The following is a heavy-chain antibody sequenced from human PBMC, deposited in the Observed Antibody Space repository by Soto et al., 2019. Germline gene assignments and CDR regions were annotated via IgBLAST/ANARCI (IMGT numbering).Heavy chain of an antibody. CDR2: ISGSGGST. CDR3: AKDSPLGYCSGGSCSTDY. V-gene: IGHV3-23*01. D-gene: IGHD2-15*01. J-gene: IGHJ4*02. CDR1: GFTFSSYA. Sequence: EVQLLESGGGLVQPGGSLRLSCAASGFTFSSYAVSWVRQAPGKGLEWVSAISGSGGSTYYADSVKDRFTITRDNSKNTLYLQMNSLRAEDTAVYYCAKDSPLGYCSGGSCSTDYWGQGTLVTVSS.